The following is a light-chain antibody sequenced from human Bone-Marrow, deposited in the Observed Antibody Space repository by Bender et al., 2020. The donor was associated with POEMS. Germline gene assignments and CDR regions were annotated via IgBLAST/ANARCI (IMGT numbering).Light chain of an antibody. Sequence: SYVLTQSPSLSVAPGQTATITCGGDNLASQSVHWYQKRPGQGPLLVIYDDTDRPSGVPERFSGSTSGDTATLTISRVDAGDEADYYCQVWDPVGDYVFGSGTTVTVL. V-gene: IGLV3-21*02. CDR1: NLASQS. CDR2: DDT. CDR3: QVWDPVGDYV. J-gene: IGLJ1*01.